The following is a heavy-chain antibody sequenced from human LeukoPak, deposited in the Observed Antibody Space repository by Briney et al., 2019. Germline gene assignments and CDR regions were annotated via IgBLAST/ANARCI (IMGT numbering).Heavy chain of an antibody. CDR1: GFTFDDYA. V-gene: IGHV3-9*01. J-gene: IGHJ4*02. CDR2: ISWNSGSI. CDR3: ARDGPPEVAWSYYYDSSGYADY. Sequence: HAGGSLRLSCAASGFTFDDYAMHWVRQAPGKGLEWVSGISWNSGSIGYADSVKGRFTISRDNAKNSLYLQMNSLRAEDTAVYYCARDGPPEVAWSYYYDSSGYADYWGQGTLVTVSS. D-gene: IGHD3-22*01.